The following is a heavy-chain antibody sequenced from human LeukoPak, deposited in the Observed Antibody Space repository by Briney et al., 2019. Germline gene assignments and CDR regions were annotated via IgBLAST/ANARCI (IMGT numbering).Heavy chain of an antibody. D-gene: IGHD5-18*01. J-gene: IGHJ4*02. V-gene: IGHV3-33*01. CDR2: IWYDGSNK. Sequence: GGSLRLSCAASGFTFSSYGMHWVRQAPGKGLERVAVIWYDGSNKYYADSVKGRFTISRDNSKNTLYLQMNSLRAEDTAVYYCGYGYGRFDYWGQGTLVTVSS. CDR3: GYGYGRFDY. CDR1: GFTFSSYG.